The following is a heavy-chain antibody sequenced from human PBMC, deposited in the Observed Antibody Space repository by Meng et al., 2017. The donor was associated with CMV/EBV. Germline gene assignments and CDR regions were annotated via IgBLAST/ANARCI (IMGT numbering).Heavy chain of an antibody. CDR2: IGTAGDT. CDR1: GFAFSSYD. CDR3: ARGGPLRGFDI. V-gene: IGHV3-13*01. Sequence: GESLKISCAASGFAFSSYDMHWVRQATGKGLEWVSAIGTAGDTYYPGPVKGRFTISRENAKNSLYLQMNSLRAGDTAVYYCARGGPLRGFDIWGQGTMVTVSS. D-gene: IGHD3-16*01. J-gene: IGHJ3*02.